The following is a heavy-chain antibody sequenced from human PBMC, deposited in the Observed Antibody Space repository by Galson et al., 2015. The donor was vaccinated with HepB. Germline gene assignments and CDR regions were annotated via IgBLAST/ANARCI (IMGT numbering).Heavy chain of an antibody. CDR3: VRDSRGYYYVDYYYGMDV. CDR2: ISTDGSSI. Sequence: SLRLSCAASGFTFSDYYMSWIRQAPGKGLEWISYISTDGSSIYYANSVKGRFAIPRDNAKNSLYLQMNSLRAEDTAVYYCVRDSRGYYYVDYYYGMDVWGQGTTVTVSS. J-gene: IGHJ6*02. CDR1: GFTFSDYY. V-gene: IGHV3-11*01. D-gene: IGHD3-22*01.